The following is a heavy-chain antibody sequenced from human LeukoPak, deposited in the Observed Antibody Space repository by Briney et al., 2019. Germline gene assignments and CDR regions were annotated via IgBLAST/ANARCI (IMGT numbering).Heavy chain of an antibody. D-gene: IGHD1-26*01. CDR2: ISYDGSNK. Sequence: GGSLRLSCAASGFTFSSYGMHWVRQAPGKGLEWVAVISYDGSNKYYADSVKGRFTISRDNSKNTLYLQMNSLRAEDTAVYYRAKDFIVGATLGSGMDVWGQGTTVTVSS. J-gene: IGHJ6*02. V-gene: IGHV3-30*18. CDR1: GFTFSSYG. CDR3: AKDFIVGATLGSGMDV.